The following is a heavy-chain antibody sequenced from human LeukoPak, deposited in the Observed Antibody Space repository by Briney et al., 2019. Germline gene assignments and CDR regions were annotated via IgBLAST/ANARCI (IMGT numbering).Heavy chain of an antibody. D-gene: IGHD6-19*01. V-gene: IGHV3-21*04. CDR2: ISSSSSYI. CDR3: AKDPVAGTSDYYYGMDV. J-gene: IGHJ6*02. Sequence: PGGSLRLSCAASGFTFSSYSMDWVRQAPGKGLEWVSSISSSSSYIYYADSVKGRFTISRDNAKNSLYLQMNSLRAEDTAVYYCAKDPVAGTSDYYYGMDVWGQGTTVTVSS. CDR1: GFTFSSYS.